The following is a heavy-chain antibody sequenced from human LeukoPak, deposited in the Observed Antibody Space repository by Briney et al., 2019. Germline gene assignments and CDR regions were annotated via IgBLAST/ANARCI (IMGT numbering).Heavy chain of an antibody. CDR2: INPNSGGT. CDR1: GYTFTGYY. Sequence: ASVKVSCKASGYTFTGYYMHWVRQAPGQGLEWMGWINPNSGGTNYAQKFQGRVTMTRDTSISTAYMELSRLRSDDTAVYYCARDAKYYYYYMDVWGKGTTVTVSS. J-gene: IGHJ6*03. V-gene: IGHV1-2*02. CDR3: ARDAKYYYYYMDV.